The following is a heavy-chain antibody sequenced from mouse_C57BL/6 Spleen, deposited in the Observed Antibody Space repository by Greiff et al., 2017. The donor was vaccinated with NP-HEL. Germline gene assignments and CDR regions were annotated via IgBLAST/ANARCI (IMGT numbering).Heavy chain of an antibody. CDR3: TRWDDYDGAMDY. Sequence: VQLQQSGAELVRPGASVTLSCKASGYTFTDYEMHWVKQTPVHGLEWIGAIDPETGGTAYNQKFKGKAILTADKSSSTAYMELRSLTSEDSAVYYCTRWDDYDGAMDYWGQGTSVTVSS. D-gene: IGHD2-4*01. J-gene: IGHJ4*01. CDR1: GYTFTDYE. V-gene: IGHV1-15*01. CDR2: IDPETGGT.